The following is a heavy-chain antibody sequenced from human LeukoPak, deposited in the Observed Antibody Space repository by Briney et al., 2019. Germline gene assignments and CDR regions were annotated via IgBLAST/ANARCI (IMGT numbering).Heavy chain of an antibody. CDR2: IYTSGST. D-gene: IGHD3-10*01. V-gene: IGHV4-4*07. Sequence: RPSETLSLTCTVSGGSISSYYWSWIRQPAGKGLEWIGRIYTSGSTNYNPSLKSRVTMSVDTSKNQFSLKLSSVTAADTAVYYCATMKTPYYSRSYFDYGGQGTLVTVSS. J-gene: IGHJ4*02. CDR3: ATMKTPYYSRSYFDY. CDR1: GGSISSYY.